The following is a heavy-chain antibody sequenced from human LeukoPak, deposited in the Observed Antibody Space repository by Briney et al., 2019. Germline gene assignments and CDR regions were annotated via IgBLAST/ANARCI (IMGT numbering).Heavy chain of an antibody. J-gene: IGHJ5*02. Sequence: GESLKISCKGFGYSFTSYWIGWVRQMPGKGLEWMGIIYPGDSDTRYSPSFQGQVTISADRSISTAYLQWSSLKASDTAMYYCARQVSWNSDDWFDPWGQGTLVTVSS. CDR1: GYSFTSYW. V-gene: IGHV5-51*01. CDR3: ARQVSWNSDDWFDP. D-gene: IGHD1-7*01. CDR2: IYPGDSDT.